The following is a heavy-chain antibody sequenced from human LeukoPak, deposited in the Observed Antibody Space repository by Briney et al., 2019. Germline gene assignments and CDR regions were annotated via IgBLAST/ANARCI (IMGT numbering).Heavy chain of an antibody. V-gene: IGHV4-34*01. CDR3: ARVGATIDY. CDR2: INHSGST. Sequence: SETLSLTCAVYGGSFSGYYWSWIRQPPGKGLEWIGEINHSGSTNYNPSLKSRVTISVDTSKNQFSLKLSSVTAADTAVYYCARVGATIDYWGQGTLVTVSS. CDR1: GGSFSGYY. J-gene: IGHJ4*02. D-gene: IGHD1-26*01.